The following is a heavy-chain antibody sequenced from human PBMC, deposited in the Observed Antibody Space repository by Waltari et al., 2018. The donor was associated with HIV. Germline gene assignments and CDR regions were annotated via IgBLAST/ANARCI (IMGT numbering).Heavy chain of an antibody. CDR2: IYYSAKT. CDR1: GDPMTGYH. V-gene: IGHV4-59*08. D-gene: IGHD2-21*02. CDR3: ARLRGDRTAVIDY. Sequence: QVQLQESGPGLVKPSETLSLTCSVSGDPMTGYHWIWIRQPPGKGLESIGYIYYSAKTNYNPSLRSRVDISVDTSMSQFYLKLKSVTAADTAVYFCARLRGDRTAVIDYWGQVTLVTVSS. J-gene: IGHJ4*02.